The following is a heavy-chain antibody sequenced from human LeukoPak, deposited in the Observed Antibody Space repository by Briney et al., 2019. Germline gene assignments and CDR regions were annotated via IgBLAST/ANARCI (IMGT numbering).Heavy chain of an antibody. J-gene: IGHJ4*02. D-gene: IGHD3-3*01. Sequence: GASVTVSCKASGYTFTSYDINWVRQATGQGLEWMGWMNPNSGNTGYALKFQGRVTITRNTSISTAYMELSSLRSEDTAVYYCARGDTIFGDFDYWGQGTLVTVSS. CDR1: GYTFTSYD. V-gene: IGHV1-8*03. CDR2: MNPNSGNT. CDR3: ARGDTIFGDFDY.